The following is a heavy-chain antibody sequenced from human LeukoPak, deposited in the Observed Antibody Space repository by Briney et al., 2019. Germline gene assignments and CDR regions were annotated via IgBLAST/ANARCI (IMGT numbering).Heavy chain of an antibody. V-gene: IGHV3-23*01. CDR2: ISGSGAST. D-gene: IGHD3-10*01. Sequence: QTGGSLRLSCAASGFSFSSYAMSWVRQAPGKGLEWVSSISGSGASTYYAGSVKGRFTISRDNSKNTLYLQMNSLRAEDTAVYSCAKGGGITLVRGVTVDYWGQGTLVTVSS. CDR1: GFSFSSYA. J-gene: IGHJ4*02. CDR3: AKGGGITLVRGVTVDY.